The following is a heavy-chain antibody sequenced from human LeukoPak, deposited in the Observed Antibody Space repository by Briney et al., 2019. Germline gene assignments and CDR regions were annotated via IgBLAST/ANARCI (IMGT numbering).Heavy chain of an antibody. D-gene: IGHD4-17*01. CDR3: ARVYRVTTGTYYYYYMDV. J-gene: IGHJ6*03. CDR2: IYYSGGT. V-gene: IGHV4-59*01. CDR1: GGSISSYY. Sequence: SETLSLTCTVSGGSISSYYWSWIRQPPGKGLEWIGYIYYSGGTNYNPSLKSRVTISVDTSKNQFSLKLSSVTAADTAVYYCARVYRVTTGTYYYYYMDVWGKGTTVTVSS.